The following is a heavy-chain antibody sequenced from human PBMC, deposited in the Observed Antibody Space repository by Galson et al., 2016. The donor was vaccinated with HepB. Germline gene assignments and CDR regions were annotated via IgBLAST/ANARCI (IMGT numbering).Heavy chain of an antibody. CDR2: IYSGGTT. V-gene: IGHV3-53*01. J-gene: IGHJ2*01. CDR3: AKALPSWYFDL. Sequence: SLRLSCAASGFTVSSNYMNWVRQAPGKGLEWVSVIYSGGTTYYADSVKGRFTISRDNPKNTLSLEMNSLRAEDTAIYYCAKALPSWYFDLWGRGTLVTVSS. CDR1: GFTVSSNY.